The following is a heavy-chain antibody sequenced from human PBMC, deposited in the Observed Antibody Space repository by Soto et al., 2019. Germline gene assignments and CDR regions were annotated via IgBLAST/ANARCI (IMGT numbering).Heavy chain of an antibody. CDR3: ARIRGVTTGYYYYGMDV. D-gene: IGHD4-17*01. CDR1: GFSLSTSGMC. CDR2: IDWDDDK. J-gene: IGHJ6*02. Sequence: SGPTLVNPTQTLTLTCTFSGFSLSTSGMCVSWIRQPPGKALEWLALIDWDDDKYYGTSLKTRLTISKDTSKNQVVLTMTNMDPVDTATYYCARIRGVTTGYYYYGMDVWGQGTTVTVSS. V-gene: IGHV2-70*01.